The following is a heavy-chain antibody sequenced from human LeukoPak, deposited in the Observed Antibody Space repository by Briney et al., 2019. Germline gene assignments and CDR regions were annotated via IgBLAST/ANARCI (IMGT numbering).Heavy chain of an antibody. Sequence: PSETLSLTCTVSGGSISSYYWSWIRQPAGKGLEWIGRIYTSGSTNYNPSLKSRATMSVDTSKNQFSLKLSSVTAADTAVYYCARGPNPMYSSSWYFDYWGQGTLVTVSS. CDR2: IYTSGST. V-gene: IGHV4-4*07. D-gene: IGHD6-13*01. J-gene: IGHJ4*02. CDR1: GGSISSYY. CDR3: ARGPNPMYSSSWYFDY.